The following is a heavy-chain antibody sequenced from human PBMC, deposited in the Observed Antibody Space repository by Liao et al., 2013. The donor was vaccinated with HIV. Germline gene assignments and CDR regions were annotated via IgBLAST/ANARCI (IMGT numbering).Heavy chain of an antibody. D-gene: IGHD2-2*02. CDR3: ARGSQPLYCSSTNCYTKEGYYYYYMDV. Sequence: QVQLQESGPGLVKPSETLSLTCTVSGDSISGYYWSWIRQPPGKGLEWIGYIYYTGSTNYNPSLKSRVTISVDTSKNQFSLKLSSVTAADTAVYYCARGSQPLYCSSTNCYTKEGYYYYYMDVWGKGTTVTVSS. J-gene: IGHJ6*03. CDR1: GDSISGYY. V-gene: IGHV4-59*12. CDR2: IYYTGST.